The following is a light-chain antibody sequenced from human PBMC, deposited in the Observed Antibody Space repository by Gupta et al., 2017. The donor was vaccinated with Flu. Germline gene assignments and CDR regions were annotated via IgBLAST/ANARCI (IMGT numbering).Light chain of an antibody. CDR3: QQSYSTLGS. V-gene: IGKV1-39*01. J-gene: IGKJ2*04. CDR2: AAS. CDR1: QSISSY. Sequence: DIQMPQSPSSLSASVGDRVTITCRASQSISSYLNWYQQKPGIAPKLLIYAASSLQSGVPSRFSGSGSGTDFTLTISSLQPEDFATYYCQQSYSTLGSFGEGTKLEIK.